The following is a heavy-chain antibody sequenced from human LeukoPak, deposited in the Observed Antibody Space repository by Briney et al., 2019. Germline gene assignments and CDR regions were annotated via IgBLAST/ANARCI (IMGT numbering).Heavy chain of an antibody. V-gene: IGHV3-48*04. Sequence: GGSLRLSCAASGFTFSSYTMNWVRQPPGKGLEWVSNIGTSSTTIYYADSVKGRFTISRDNAKNSLYLQMNSLRAEDTAVYYCASMVATDYWGQGTLVTVSS. J-gene: IGHJ4*02. CDR2: IGTSSTTI. D-gene: IGHD5-12*01. CDR3: ASMVATDY. CDR1: GFTFSSYT.